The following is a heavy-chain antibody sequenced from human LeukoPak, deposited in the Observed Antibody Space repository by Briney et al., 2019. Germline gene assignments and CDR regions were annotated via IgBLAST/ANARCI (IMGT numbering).Heavy chain of an antibody. CDR1: GGSFSGYY. Sequence: SETLSLTCAVYGGSFSGYYWSWIRQPPGKGLEWIGEINHSGSTNYNPSLKSRVTISVDTSKNQFSLKLSPVTAADTAVYYCARASPYYDILTGYNPAAFDIWGQGTMVTVSS. CDR3: ARASPYYDILTGYNPAAFDI. CDR2: INHSGST. V-gene: IGHV4-34*01. J-gene: IGHJ3*02. D-gene: IGHD3-9*01.